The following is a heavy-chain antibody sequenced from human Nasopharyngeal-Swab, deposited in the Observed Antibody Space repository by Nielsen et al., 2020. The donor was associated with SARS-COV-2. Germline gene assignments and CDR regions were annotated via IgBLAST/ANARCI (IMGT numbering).Heavy chain of an antibody. CDR2: IYHSGST. D-gene: IGHD1-1*01. J-gene: IGHJ4*02. CDR3: ARGSGGRWNRWQLDDY. V-gene: IGHV4-4*02. Sequence: SETLSLTCAVSGGSFTSGLWWTWVRQPPGKGLEWIGEIYHSGSTNYNPSLKSRVTISVDTSKNQFSLKLTSVTAADTAGYYCARGSGGRWNRWQLDDYGGRGTLVTVSS. CDR1: GGSFTSGLW.